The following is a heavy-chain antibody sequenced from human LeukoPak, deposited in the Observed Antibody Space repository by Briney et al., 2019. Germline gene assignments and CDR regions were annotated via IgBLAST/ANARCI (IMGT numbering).Heavy chain of an antibody. Sequence: PGGSLRLSCAASGFTFSNYAMSWVRQAPGKGLEWVSAISGSGANTYYADSVRGRFTISRDNAKNSLYLQMNSLRAEDTAVYYCARVVGHRWVDYWGQGTLVTVSS. CDR2: ISGSGANT. CDR3: ARVVGHRWVDY. D-gene: IGHD2-15*01. V-gene: IGHV3-23*01. CDR1: GFTFSNYA. J-gene: IGHJ4*02.